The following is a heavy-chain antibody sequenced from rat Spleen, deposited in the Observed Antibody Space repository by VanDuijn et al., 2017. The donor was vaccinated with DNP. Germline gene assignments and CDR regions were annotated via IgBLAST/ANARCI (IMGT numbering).Heavy chain of an antibody. V-gene: IGHV5-31*01. CDR3: ARQGITPFAY. CDR2: ITYTGSST. CDR1: GFIFSNYW. Sequence: EVQLVESGGGPVQPGRSLKLSCVASGFIFSNYWMTWIRQAPGKGLEWVATITYTGSSTYYSDSVKGRFTISRDNAKSTLYLQMDSLRSEDTATYYCARQGITPFAYWGQGTLVTVSS. J-gene: IGHJ3*01. D-gene: IGHD1-4*01.